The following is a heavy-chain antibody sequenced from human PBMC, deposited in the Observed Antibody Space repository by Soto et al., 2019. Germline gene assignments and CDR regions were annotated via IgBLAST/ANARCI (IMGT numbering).Heavy chain of an antibody. CDR3: ARVPGP. CDR1: GGSISNYY. Sequence: PSETLSLTCTVSGGSISNYYWSWIRQPPGKGLEWIGYIYSSGRTNYNPSLKSRVTISVDTSKNQFSLKLSSVTAADTAVYYCARVPGPWGQGTLVTVSS. J-gene: IGHJ5*02. CDR2: IYSSGRT. D-gene: IGHD7-27*01. V-gene: IGHV4-59*12.